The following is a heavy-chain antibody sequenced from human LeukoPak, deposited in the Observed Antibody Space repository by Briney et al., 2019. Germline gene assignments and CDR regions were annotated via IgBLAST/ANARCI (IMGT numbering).Heavy chain of an antibody. D-gene: IGHD3-9*01. CDR3: ARHPRHRGVRYFDWFPGFDP. Sequence: PSETLSLTCAVYGGSFSGYYWSWIRQPPGKGLEWIGEINHSGSTNYNPSLKSRVTISVDTSKNQFSLKLSSVTAADTAVYYCARHPRHRGVRYFDWFPGFDPWGQGTLVTVSS. CDR2: INHSGST. V-gene: IGHV4-34*01. CDR1: GGSFSGYY. J-gene: IGHJ5*02.